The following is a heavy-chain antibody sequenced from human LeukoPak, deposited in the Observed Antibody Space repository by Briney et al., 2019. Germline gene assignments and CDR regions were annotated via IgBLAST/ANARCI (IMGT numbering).Heavy chain of an antibody. CDR2: IIAYNGKT. V-gene: IGHV1-18*01. J-gene: IGHJ4*02. CDR3: ARYPVAQLNPDFDY. CDR1: GYTFTSYG. D-gene: IGHD6-19*01. Sequence: ASVKVSCRASGYTFTSYGISWVRQAPGQGLEWMGWIIAYNGKTNYAQKLQGRVTMTTDRSTSTAYMELRSLRSDDTAVYYCARYPVAQLNPDFDYWGQGTLVTVSS.